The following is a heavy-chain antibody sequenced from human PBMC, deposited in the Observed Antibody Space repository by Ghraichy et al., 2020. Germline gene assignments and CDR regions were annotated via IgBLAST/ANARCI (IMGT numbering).Heavy chain of an antibody. J-gene: IGHJ4*02. V-gene: IGHV1-3*01. D-gene: IGHD4-17*01. CDR1: GYTFTSYA. Sequence: ASVKVSCKASGYTFTSYAMHWVRQAPGQRLEWMGWINAGNGNTKYSQKFQGRVTITRDTSASTPYMELSSLRSEDTAVYYCARGSRMTTVTQFGYWGQGTLVTVSS. CDR2: INAGNGNT. CDR3: ARGSRMTTVTQFGY.